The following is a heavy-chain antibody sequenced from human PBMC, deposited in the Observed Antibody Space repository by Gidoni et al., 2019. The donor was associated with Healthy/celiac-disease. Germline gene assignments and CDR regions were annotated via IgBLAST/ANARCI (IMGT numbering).Heavy chain of an antibody. Sequence: EVQLVESGGGLVKPGGSLRLSCAASGFTFSSYSMNWVRQAPGKGLEWVSSISSSSSYIYYADSVKGRFTISRDNAKNSLYLQMNSLRAEDTAVYYCARDLAYLGQDDYWGQGTLVTVSS. CDR2: ISSSSSYI. J-gene: IGHJ4*02. CDR1: GFTFSSYS. D-gene: IGHD1-26*01. CDR3: ARDLAYLGQDDY. V-gene: IGHV3-21*01.